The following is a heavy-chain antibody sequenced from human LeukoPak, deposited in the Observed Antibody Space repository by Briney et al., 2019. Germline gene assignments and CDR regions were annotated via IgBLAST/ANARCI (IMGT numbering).Heavy chain of an antibody. J-gene: IGHJ5*02. D-gene: IGHD5-18*01. CDR1: GGSVSSSSYY. V-gene: IGHV4-39*02. CDR2: IYYSGST. CDR3: ARELVTTGWFDP. Sequence: SETLSLTCTVSGGSVSSSSYYWGWIRQPPGKGLEWIGSIYYSGSTYYNPSLKSRVTISVDTSKNQLSLKLSSVTAADTAVYYCARELVTTGWFDPWGQGTLVTVSS.